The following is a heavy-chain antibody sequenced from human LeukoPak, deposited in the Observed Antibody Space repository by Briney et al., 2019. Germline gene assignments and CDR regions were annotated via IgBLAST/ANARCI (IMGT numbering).Heavy chain of an antibody. CDR3: ATSRGWTGGDGDY. V-gene: IGHV3-30-3*01. Sequence: GGSLRLSCAASGFTFSSYAMHWVRQAPGKGLEWVAVISYDGSNKYYADSVKGRFTISRDNSKNTLYLQMNSLRAEDTAVYYCATSRGWTGGDGDYWGQGTLVTVSS. CDR1: GFTFSSYA. D-gene: IGHD6-19*01. CDR2: ISYDGSNK. J-gene: IGHJ4*02.